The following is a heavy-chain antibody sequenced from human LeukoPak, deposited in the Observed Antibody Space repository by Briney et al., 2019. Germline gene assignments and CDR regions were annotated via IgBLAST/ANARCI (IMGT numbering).Heavy chain of an antibody. Sequence: PGGSLRLSCAASGFTFSSYSMNWVREAPGKGLEWVSSITGSSSFIYYADSVKGRFTISRDNARNSLHLQMNSQRADDTAVYYCARKYDSSDYGYNLCDPWGQGTLVTVSS. CDR2: ITGSSSFI. CDR1: GFTFSSYS. D-gene: IGHD3-22*01. CDR3: ARKYDSSDYGYNLCDP. J-gene: IGHJ5*02. V-gene: IGHV3-21*04.